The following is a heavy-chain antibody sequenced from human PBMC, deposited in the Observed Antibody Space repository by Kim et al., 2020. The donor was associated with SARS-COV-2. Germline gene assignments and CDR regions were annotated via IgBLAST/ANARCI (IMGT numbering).Heavy chain of an antibody. D-gene: IGHD6-25*01. J-gene: IGHJ4*02. CDR3: AKVTWDAATSTFDY. CDR1: GFTFSNSA. CDR2: ITISGGST. Sequence: GGSLRLSCAASGFTFSNSAMTWVRQAPGKGLEWVSSITISGGSTYYSDSVKGRFTISRDNSKNTLYMQLNSLRAEDAAIYDCAKVTWDAATSTFDYWGRGALVTLSS. V-gene: IGHV3-23*01.